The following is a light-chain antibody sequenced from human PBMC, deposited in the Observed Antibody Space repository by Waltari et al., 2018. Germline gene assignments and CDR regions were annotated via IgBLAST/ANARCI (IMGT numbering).Light chain of an antibody. J-gene: IGLJ1*01. CDR3: CSYAGSSTFV. Sequence: QSALTQPASVSGSPGQSITISCTGTSSDVGSYNLVSWYQQHPGKAPKLMIVDVSKRPAGVSNRFSGSKSGNTASLTISGLQAEDEADYYCCSYAGSSTFVFGTGTKVTVL. CDR2: DVS. V-gene: IGLV2-23*02. CDR1: SSDVGSYNL.